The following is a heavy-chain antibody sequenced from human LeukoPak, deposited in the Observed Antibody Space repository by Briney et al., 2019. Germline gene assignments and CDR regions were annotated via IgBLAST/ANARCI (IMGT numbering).Heavy chain of an antibody. CDR1: GGSFSGYY. J-gene: IGHJ3*02. V-gene: IGHV4-59*01. CDR2: IYYSGST. CDR3: ARVRFAFDI. Sequence: SETLSLTCAVYGGSFSGYYWSWIRQPPGKGLEWIGYIYYSGSTNYNPSLKSRVTISVDTSKNQFSLKLSSVTAADTAVYYCARVRFAFDIWGQGTMVTVSS.